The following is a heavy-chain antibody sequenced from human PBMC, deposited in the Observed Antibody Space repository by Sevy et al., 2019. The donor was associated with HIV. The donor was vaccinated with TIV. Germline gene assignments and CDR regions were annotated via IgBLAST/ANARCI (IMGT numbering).Heavy chain of an antibody. CDR2: ISGSGGST. CDR3: AKARAQSVYYYGMDV. V-gene: IGHV3-23*01. CDR1: GFTFSSYA. J-gene: IGHJ6*02. Sequence: GGSLRLSCAASGFTFSSYAMSWVRQAPGKGLEWVSAISGSGGSTYYADSVKGRFTISRDNSKNTLYLQMNSLRAEDTAVYYWAKARAQSVYYYGMDVWGQGTTVTVSS.